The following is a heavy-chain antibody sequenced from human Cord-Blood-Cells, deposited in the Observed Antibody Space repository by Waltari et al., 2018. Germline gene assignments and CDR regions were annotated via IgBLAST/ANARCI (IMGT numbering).Heavy chain of an antibody. CDR2: IYTSGST. V-gene: IGHV4-4*07. Sequence: QVQLQESGPGLVKPSETLSLTCTVSGGSISSYYWSWIRQPAGKGREWIGRIYTSGSTTYNPSLKSRVTVSVDTSKNQFSLKLSSVTAADTAVYYCARDKGYCSSTSCYVWYFDLWGRGTLVTVSS. CDR3: ARDKGYCSSTSCYVWYFDL. D-gene: IGHD2-2*01. J-gene: IGHJ2*01. CDR1: GGSISSYY.